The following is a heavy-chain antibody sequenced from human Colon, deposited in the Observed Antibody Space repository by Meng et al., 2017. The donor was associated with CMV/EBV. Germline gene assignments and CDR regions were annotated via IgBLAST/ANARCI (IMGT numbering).Heavy chain of an antibody. CDR3: TRDAGSSTSMDY. J-gene: IGHJ4*02. V-gene: IGHV3-74*03. CDR2: IKSDGSKT. CDR1: GFTFVDYA. D-gene: IGHD6-6*01. Sequence: GESLKISCTTSGFTFVDYAMNWVRQVPGKGLVWVSRIKSDGSKTEYADSVRGRFTISRDNAKDTLYLEMNTLRVEDTAVYYCTRDAGSSTSMDYWGQGTLVTVSS.